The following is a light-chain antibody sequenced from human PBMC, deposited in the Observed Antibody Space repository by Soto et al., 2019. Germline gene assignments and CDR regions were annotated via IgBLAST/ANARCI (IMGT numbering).Light chain of an antibody. CDR2: DAS. Sequence: DVQMTQSPSTLAASVGDRVTITCRASENIKNWLAWYQQTPGKAPKVLISDASRLETGVPSRFSGSGYGTDFTLTITSLQTDDFGTYHCQQYVVHQKTFGQGTRWKSN. CDR1: ENIKNW. J-gene: IGKJ1*01. CDR3: QQYVVHQKT. V-gene: IGKV1-5*01.